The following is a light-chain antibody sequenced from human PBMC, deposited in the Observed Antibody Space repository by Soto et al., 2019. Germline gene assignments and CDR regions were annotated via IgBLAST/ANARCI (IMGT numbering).Light chain of an antibody. J-gene: IGKJ3*01. V-gene: IGKV3-20*01. CDR3: QQYCSSWFT. CDR2: GAS. Sequence: EIVLTQSPGTLSLSPGERATLSCRASQSVSFNYLAWYQQKPGQAPMLLIYGASSRATGIPDRFSGSGSGTDFTLTISRLEPEEFAVYYCQQYCSSWFTFGPGTKVYIK. CDR1: QSVSFNY.